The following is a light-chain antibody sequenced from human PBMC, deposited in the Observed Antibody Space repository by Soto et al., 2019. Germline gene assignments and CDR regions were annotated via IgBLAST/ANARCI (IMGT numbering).Light chain of an antibody. CDR1: QSVSSSY. V-gene: IGKV3-20*01. CDR2: GAS. J-gene: IGKJ5*01. CDR3: QQYGSSMYT. Sequence: EIVMTQSPATLSVSPGERATLSCRASQSVSSSYLAWYQQKTGQAPRLLIYGASSRDTGIPDRFSGSGSGTDFTLPLSRLEPEDFEVYYCQQYGSSMYTFGQGTRLEIK.